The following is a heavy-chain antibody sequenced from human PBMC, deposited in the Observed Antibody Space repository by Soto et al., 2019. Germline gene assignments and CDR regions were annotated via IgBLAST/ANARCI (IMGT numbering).Heavy chain of an antibody. D-gene: IGHD6-13*01. V-gene: IGHV3-43*01. J-gene: IGHJ3*02. Sequence: GGSLRLSCAASGFTYDDYTMHWVRQAPGKGLEWVSLISWDGGSTYYADYVNGTFTISRDNSKNSLYLQMNSLRTEDTVLFSCARSAPFTRIAACGYDSFDIWGQGTMVTVSS. CDR2: ISWDGGST. CDR1: GFTYDDYT. CDR3: ARSAPFTRIAACGYDSFDI.